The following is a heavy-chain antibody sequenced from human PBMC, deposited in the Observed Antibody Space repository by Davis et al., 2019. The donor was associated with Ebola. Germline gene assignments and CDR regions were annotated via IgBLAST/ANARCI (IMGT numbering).Heavy chain of an antibody. V-gene: IGHV5-51*01. CDR2: IFPGDSDT. Sequence: GESLKISCKASGYSFTTYWIVWVRQMPGKGLACMGIIFPGDSDTRYSPSFQGQVTISADKSISTAYLQWSSLKASDTAIYYCARLMQDYAQTLFRLDLWGQGTLVTVSS. D-gene: IGHD4-17*01. CDR3: ARLMQDYAQTLFRLDL. J-gene: IGHJ5*02. CDR1: GYSFTTYW.